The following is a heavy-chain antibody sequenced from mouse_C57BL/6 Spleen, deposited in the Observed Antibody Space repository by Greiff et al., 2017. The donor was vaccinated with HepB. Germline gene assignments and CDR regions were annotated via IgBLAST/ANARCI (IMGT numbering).Heavy chain of an antibody. V-gene: IGHV5-17*01. CDR3: ASDYMAP. Sequence: DVKLVESGGGLVKPGGSLKLSCAASGFTFSDYGMHWVRQAPEKGLEWVAYISSGSSTIYYADTVKGRFTISRDNAKNTLFLQMTSLRSEDTAMYYCASDYMAPWGQGTTLTVSS. CDR2: ISSGSSTI. J-gene: IGHJ2*01. CDR1: GFTFSDYG. D-gene: IGHD2-12*01.